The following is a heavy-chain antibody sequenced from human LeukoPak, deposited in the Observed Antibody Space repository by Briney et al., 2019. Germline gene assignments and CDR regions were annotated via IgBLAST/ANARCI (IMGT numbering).Heavy chain of an antibody. CDR1: GGSISSYY. J-gene: IGHJ4*02. Sequence: SETLSLTCTVSGGSISSYYWSWIRQPPGKGLEWIGYIYYSGSTNYNPSLKSRVTISVDTSKNQFSLKLSSVTAADTAVYYCARDQGNFDYWGQGALVTVSS. V-gene: IGHV4-59*01. CDR2: IYYSGST. CDR3: ARDQGNFDY.